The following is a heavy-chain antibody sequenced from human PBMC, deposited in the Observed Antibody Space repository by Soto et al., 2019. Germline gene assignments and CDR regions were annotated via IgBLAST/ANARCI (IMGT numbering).Heavy chain of an antibody. CDR3: ARDLWVEPELYYYGMDV. V-gene: IGHV4-30-4*01. CDR2: IFYSGTT. J-gene: IGHJ6*02. D-gene: IGHD1-1*01. Sequence: SETLSLTCTVSGDSISSADYYWSWIRQTPGKGLEWIGHIFYSGTTYYNPSLKSRLTISVDTSKNHFSPRLTSVTAADTAVYYCARDLWVEPELYYYGMDVWGQGTTVTVSS. CDR1: GDSISSADYY.